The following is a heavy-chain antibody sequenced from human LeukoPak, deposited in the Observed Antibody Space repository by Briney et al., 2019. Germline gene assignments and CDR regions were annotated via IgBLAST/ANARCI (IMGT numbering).Heavy chain of an antibody. J-gene: IGHJ4*02. CDR1: GFTFDDYA. D-gene: IGHD6-25*01. Sequence: GGSLRLSCAASGFTFDDYAMHWVRQAPGKGLEWVSGISWNSGSIGYADSVKGRFTISRDNAKNSLYLQMNSLRAEDMALYYCAKDTSRIASGFDYWGQGTLVTVSS. CDR3: AKDTSRIASGFDY. V-gene: IGHV3-9*03. CDR2: ISWNSGSI.